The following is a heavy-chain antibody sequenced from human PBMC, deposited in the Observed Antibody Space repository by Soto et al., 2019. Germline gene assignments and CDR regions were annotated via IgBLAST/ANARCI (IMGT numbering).Heavy chain of an antibody. CDR2: IYHSGST. CDR3: AREAYSSSAYFDY. CDR1: GGSISSGGYS. D-gene: IGHD6-6*01. J-gene: IGHJ4*02. Sequence: PSETLSLTCAFSGGSISSGGYSWSWIRQPPGKGLEWIGYIYHSGSTYYNPSLKSRVTISVDRSKNQFSLKLSSVTAADTAVYYCAREAYSSSAYFDYWGQGTLVTVSS. V-gene: IGHV4-30-2*01.